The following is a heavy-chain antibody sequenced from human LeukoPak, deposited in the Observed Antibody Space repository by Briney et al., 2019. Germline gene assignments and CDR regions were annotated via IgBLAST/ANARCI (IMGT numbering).Heavy chain of an antibody. Sequence: SETLSLTCTVSGGSISSYYWSWIRQPPGKGLEWIGYIYYSGSTNYNPSLKSRVTISVDTSKSQFSLKLSSVTAADTAVYYCARDSRIAARPDAFDIWGQGTMVTVSS. CDR1: GGSISSYY. D-gene: IGHD6-6*01. J-gene: IGHJ3*02. CDR2: IYYSGST. V-gene: IGHV4-59*01. CDR3: ARDSRIAARPDAFDI.